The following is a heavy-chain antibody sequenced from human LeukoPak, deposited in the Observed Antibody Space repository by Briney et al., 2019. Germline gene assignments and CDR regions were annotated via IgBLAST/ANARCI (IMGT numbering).Heavy chain of an antibody. CDR2: IKQDASER. Sequence: GGSLRLSCAASGFTFSSYWMTWVRQAPGKGLEWVANIKQDASERYYVDSVKGRFTISRDNAKSSLYLQMNSLRAEDTAVYYCATPTAGTWHFDYWGQGTLVTVSS. V-gene: IGHV3-7*01. D-gene: IGHD1-1*01. CDR1: GFTFSSYW. J-gene: IGHJ4*02. CDR3: ATPTAGTWHFDY.